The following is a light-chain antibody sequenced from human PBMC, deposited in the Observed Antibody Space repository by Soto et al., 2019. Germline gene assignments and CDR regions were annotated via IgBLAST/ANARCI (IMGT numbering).Light chain of an antibody. CDR2: DAS. J-gene: IGKJ1*01. CDR3: QQYAKAPLT. V-gene: IGKV3-11*01. Sequence: EIVLTQSPSTLSFSPGETATLSCRASQSVRNYLAWYQQKPGQAPRLLIYDASNRATGIPARFSGSGSGTDFTLTISRLEPEDFAVYYCQQYAKAPLTFGQGTKVDI. CDR1: QSVRNY.